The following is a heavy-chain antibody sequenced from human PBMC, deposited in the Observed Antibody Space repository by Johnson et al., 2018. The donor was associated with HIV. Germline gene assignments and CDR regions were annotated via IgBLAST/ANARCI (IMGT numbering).Heavy chain of an antibody. CDR3: AKWTRDGYNYVRAFDI. Sequence: MQLVESGGGLVQPGGSLRLYCAASGFTFNNYWMSWVRQAPGTGLEWVATIKGDGSGQDYADSVKGRFTIFRDNSKNTLYLQMNSLRAEDTAVYYCAKWTRDGYNYVRAFDIWGQGTMVTVSS. J-gene: IGHJ3*02. CDR1: GFTFNNYW. D-gene: IGHD5-24*01. CDR2: IKGDGSGQ. V-gene: IGHV3-7*01.